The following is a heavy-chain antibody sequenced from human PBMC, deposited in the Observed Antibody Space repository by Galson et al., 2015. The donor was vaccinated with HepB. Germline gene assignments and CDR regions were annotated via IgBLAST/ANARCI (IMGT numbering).Heavy chain of an antibody. CDR2: INTDTGNP. CDR1: GYTFTSYA. CDR3: ARALRVGVVTAMGGY. Sequence: SVKVSCKASGYTFTSYAMNWVRQAPGQGLEWMGWINTDTGNPTYAQGFTGRFVFSLDTSVSTAYLQISSLKAEDTAVYYCARALRVGVVTAMGGYWGQGTLVTVSS. D-gene: IGHD2-21*02. J-gene: IGHJ4*02. V-gene: IGHV7-4-1*02.